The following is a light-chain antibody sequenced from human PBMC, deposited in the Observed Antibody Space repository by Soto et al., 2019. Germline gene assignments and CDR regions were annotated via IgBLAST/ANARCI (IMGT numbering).Light chain of an antibody. J-gene: IGKJ1*01. Sequence: EIVLTQSPGTLSLSPWERATLSCRASQSVSSSYFAWYQQKPGQAPRLLIYGASSRATGIPDRFSGSGSGTDFTLTISRLEPEDFAVYYCQQYGRSPRTFGQGTKVDIK. CDR2: GAS. CDR3: QQYGRSPRT. CDR1: QSVSSSY. V-gene: IGKV3-20*01.